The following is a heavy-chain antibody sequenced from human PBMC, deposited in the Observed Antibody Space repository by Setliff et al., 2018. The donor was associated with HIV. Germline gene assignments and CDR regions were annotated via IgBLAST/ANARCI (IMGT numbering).Heavy chain of an antibody. D-gene: IGHD3-22*01. Sequence: GGSLRLSCAASGFTFSNYAMSWVRQAPGKGLEWVSAITGSGGTIYYADSVKGRFAISRDNSDNTLYLQMNNLRAEDTAVYYCAKGLDYLDSSGYSYFRLWGQGTQVTVSS. CDR3: AKGLDYLDSSGYSYFRL. J-gene: IGHJ4*02. V-gene: IGHV3-23*01. CDR1: GFTFSNYA. CDR2: ITGSGGTI.